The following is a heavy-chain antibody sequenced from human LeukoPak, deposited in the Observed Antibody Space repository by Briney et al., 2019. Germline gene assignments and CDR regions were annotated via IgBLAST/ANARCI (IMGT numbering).Heavy chain of an antibody. CDR1: GFTISSYY. V-gene: IGHV4-59*12. Sequence: KPSESLSLSCTASGFTISSYYRSWIRQAPGKGLEWVAYIYYSGSTKYNPAIKSRVAISADTSKNQFSLKLSSVTAADTAVYYCARDPRGVTTDSGVDYWGQGTLVTVSS. J-gene: IGHJ4*02. CDR3: ARDPRGVTTDSGVDY. CDR2: IYYSGST. D-gene: IGHD3-10*01.